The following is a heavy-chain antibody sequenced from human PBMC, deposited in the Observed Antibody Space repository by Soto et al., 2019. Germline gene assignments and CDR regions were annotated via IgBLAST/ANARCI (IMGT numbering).Heavy chain of an antibody. CDR1: GGSFSGYY. J-gene: IGHJ4*02. D-gene: IGHD6-13*01. V-gene: IGHV4-34*01. Sequence: SETLSLTCAVYGGSFSGYYWSWIRQPPGKGLEWIGEINHSGSTNYNPSLKSRVTISVDTSKNQFSLKLSSVTAADTAVYYCASGGEAAAGFNFDYWGPGTLVTVSS. CDR2: INHSGST. CDR3: ASGGEAAAGFNFDY.